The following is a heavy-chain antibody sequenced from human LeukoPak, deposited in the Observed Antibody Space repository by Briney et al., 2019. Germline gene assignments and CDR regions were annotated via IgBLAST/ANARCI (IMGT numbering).Heavy chain of an antibody. CDR1: GFTFTGHS. V-gene: IGHV3-30*04. D-gene: IGHD1-26*01. CDR2: VSYDEKTI. Sequence: GGSPRLSCVASGFTFTGHSMHWVRQAPGKGLEWVAVVSYDEKTIFYADSLKGRFTVSRDNSKNTVYLQMNSLRDEDTAVYYCAREKQSGGTPFDYWGQGSLVTVSS. J-gene: IGHJ4*02. CDR3: AREKQSGGTPFDY.